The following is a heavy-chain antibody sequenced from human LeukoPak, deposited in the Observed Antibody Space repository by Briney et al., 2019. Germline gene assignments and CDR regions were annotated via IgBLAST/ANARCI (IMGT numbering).Heavy chain of an antibody. CDR3: AKDGRPYYDFWSGYPSLDY. CDR1: GFTFSSYG. Sequence: GGSLRLSCAASGFTFSSYGMHWVRQAPGKGLEWVAVIWYDGSNKYHADSVKGRFTISRDNSKNTLYLQMNSLRAEDTAVYYCAKDGRPYYDFWSGYPSLDYWGQGTLVTVSS. CDR2: IWYDGSNK. V-gene: IGHV3-33*06. D-gene: IGHD3-3*01. J-gene: IGHJ4*02.